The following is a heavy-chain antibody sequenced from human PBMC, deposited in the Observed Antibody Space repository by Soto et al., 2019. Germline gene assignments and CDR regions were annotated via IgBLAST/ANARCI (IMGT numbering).Heavy chain of an antibody. D-gene: IGHD3-3*01. CDR1: GGSISSSSYY. CDR2: ISYSGST. J-gene: IGHJ4*02. CDR3: ARSRDFWSGYPRLYYFDY. Sequence: QLQLQESGPGLVKPSETLSLTCTVSGGSISSSSYYWGWIRQPPGKGLEWIGSISYSGSTYYNPSLKSRVTISVDTSKNQVSLKLSSVTAADTAVYYCARSRDFWSGYPRLYYFDYWGQGTLVTVSS. V-gene: IGHV4-39*01.